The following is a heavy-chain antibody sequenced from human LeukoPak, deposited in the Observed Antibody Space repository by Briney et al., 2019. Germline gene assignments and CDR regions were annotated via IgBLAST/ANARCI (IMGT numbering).Heavy chain of an antibody. V-gene: IGHV4-59*01. J-gene: IGHJ4*02. D-gene: IGHD2/OR15-2a*01. CDR1: GGSISSYY. CDR2: IYYSGST. CDR3: ARDSLRGNQI. Sequence: SETLSLTCTVSGGSISSYYWSWIRQPPGKGLEWIGYIYYSGSTNYNPSLKSRVTISVDTSKNQSSLKLSSVTAADTAVYYCARDSLRGNQIWGQGTLVTVSS.